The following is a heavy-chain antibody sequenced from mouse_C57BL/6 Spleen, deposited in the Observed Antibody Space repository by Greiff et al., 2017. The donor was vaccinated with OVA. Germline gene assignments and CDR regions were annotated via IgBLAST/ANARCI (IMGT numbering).Heavy chain of an antibody. D-gene: IGHD2-2*01. CDR3: ARRDLGGYDDY. V-gene: IGHV1-59*01. CDR1: GYTFTSYW. CDR2: IDPSDSYT. J-gene: IGHJ2*01. Sequence: VQLQQPGAELVRPGTSVKLSCKASGYTFTSYWMHWVKQRPGQGLEWIGVIDPSDSYTNYNQKFKGKATLTVDTSSSTAYMQLSSLTSEDSAVYYCARRDLGGYDDYWGQGTTLTVSS.